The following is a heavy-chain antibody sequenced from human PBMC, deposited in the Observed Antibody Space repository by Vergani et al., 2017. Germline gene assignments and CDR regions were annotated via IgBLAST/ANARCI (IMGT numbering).Heavy chain of an antibody. CDR1: GVSISSYY. V-gene: IGHV4-59*01. CDR2: IYYSGST. J-gene: IGHJ3*02. D-gene: IGHD5-24*01. CDR3: AREMATITWAFDI. Sequence: QVQLQESGPGLVKPSETLSLTCTVPGVSISSYYWSWIRQPPGKGLEWVGYIYYSGSTTYNPSLKSRVTISVDTSKNQFSLKLSSVTAADTAVYYCAREMATITWAFDIWGQGTMVTVSS.